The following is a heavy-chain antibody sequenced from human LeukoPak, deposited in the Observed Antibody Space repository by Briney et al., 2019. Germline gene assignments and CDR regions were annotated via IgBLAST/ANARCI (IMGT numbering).Heavy chain of an antibody. J-gene: IGHJ4*02. CDR2: ISYDGSNK. D-gene: IGHD3-10*01. V-gene: IGHV3-30*18. CDR3: AKERGVLLWFGDEPLDY. Sequence: GRSLRLSCAASGFTLSSYGMHRVRQAPGKGLEWVAVISYDGSNKYYADSVKGRFTISRDNSKNTLYLQMNSLRAEDTAVYYCAKERGVLLWFGDEPLDYWGQGTLVTVSS. CDR1: GFTLSSYG.